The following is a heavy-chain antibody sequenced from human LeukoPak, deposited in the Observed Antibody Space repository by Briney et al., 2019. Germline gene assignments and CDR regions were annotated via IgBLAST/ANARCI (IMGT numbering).Heavy chain of an antibody. Sequence: PGGSLRLSCAASGFTFSSYAISWVRQAPGQGLEWMGGIIPIFGTANYAQKFQGRVTITADESTSTAYMELSSLRSEDTAVYYCARDQSYGSGTDFDYWGQGTLVTVSS. J-gene: IGHJ4*02. D-gene: IGHD3-10*01. CDR1: GFTFSSYA. CDR3: ARDQSYGSGTDFDY. V-gene: IGHV1-69*01. CDR2: IIPIFGTA.